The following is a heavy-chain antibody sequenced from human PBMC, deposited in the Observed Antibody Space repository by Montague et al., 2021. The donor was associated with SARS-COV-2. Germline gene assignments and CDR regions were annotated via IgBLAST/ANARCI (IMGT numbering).Heavy chain of an antibody. Sequence: SETLSLTCILPGSSVRSYYWSWIRQPPGKGLEWIGYIYDSGSTNHKPSLKSRVTISVDTSKNQFSLKLSSVNAADTAVYYCARENTVTTFGGPYYIDSWGQGTLVTVSA. CDR3: ARENTVTTFGGPYYIDS. V-gene: IGHV4-59*02. CDR1: GSSVRSYY. D-gene: IGHD4-17*01. CDR2: IYDSGST. J-gene: IGHJ4*02.